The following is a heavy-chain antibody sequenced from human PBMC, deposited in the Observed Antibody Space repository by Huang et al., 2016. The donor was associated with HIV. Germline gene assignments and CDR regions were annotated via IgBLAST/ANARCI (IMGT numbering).Heavy chain of an antibody. CDR1: GGSISGYS. D-gene: IGHD6-19*01. J-gene: IGHJ5*02. CDR3: ARGDHSGGWSNWFDP. CDR2: LNYSGNA. Sequence: QVQLQQWGSGLLKPSETLSLTCALYGGSISGYSWSWIRQSPGKGREWVAELNYSGNANDNPACRSRVSISVDTATKSCSLEVRSVTAADTAVYFCARGDHSGGWSNWFDPWGQGTLVTVSS. V-gene: IGHV4-34*02.